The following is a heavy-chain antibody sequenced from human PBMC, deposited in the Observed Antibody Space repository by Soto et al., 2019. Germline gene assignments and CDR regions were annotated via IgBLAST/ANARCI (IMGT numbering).Heavy chain of an antibody. Sequence: DVQLVESGGGLVQPGGSLRLACAASGFTFNTYWMTWVRQAPGKGLEWVANIKGDGSRNHYVYSVEGRFTISRDNAKNSLFLQMNSMKVEDTAVYYCARDSSPEDGNVWYDASDVWGQGTKVTVSS. V-gene: IGHV3-7*01. CDR2: IKGDGSRN. CDR3: ARDSSPEDGNVWYDASDV. D-gene: IGHD6-19*01. J-gene: IGHJ3*01. CDR1: GFTFNTYW.